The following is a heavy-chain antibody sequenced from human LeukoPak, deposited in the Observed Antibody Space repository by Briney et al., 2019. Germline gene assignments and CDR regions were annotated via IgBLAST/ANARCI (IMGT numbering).Heavy chain of an antibody. J-gene: IGHJ5*02. CDR1: GYTFTSYD. CDR3: ARGKARRAVVNWFDP. CDR2: TNPNSGNT. V-gene: IGHV1-8*01. D-gene: IGHD6-6*01. Sequence: ASVKVSCKASGYTFTSYDINWVRQATGQGLEWMGWTNPNSGNTGYAQKFQGRVTITRNTSISTAYMELSSLRSEDTAVYYCARGKARRAVVNWFDPWGQGTLVTVSS.